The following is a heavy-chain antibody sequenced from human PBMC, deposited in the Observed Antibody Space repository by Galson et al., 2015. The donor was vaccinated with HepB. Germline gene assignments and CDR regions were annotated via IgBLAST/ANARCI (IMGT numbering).Heavy chain of an antibody. J-gene: IGHJ4*02. Sequence: SLRLSCAASGFTFSSYAMSWVRQAPGKGLEWVSAISGSGGSTYYADSVKGRFTISRDNSKNTLYLQMNSLRAEDTAVYYCASLGYCSSTSCYLYSSSWYEFDYWGQGTLVTVSS. CDR1: GFTFSSYA. D-gene: IGHD2-2*01. CDR3: ASLGYCSSTSCYLYSSSWYEFDY. V-gene: IGHV3-23*01. CDR2: ISGSGGST.